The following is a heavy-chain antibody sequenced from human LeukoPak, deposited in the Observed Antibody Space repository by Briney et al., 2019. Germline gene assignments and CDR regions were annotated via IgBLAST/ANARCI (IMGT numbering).Heavy chain of an antibody. Sequence: GGSLRLSCAASGFTFSSYGMHWVRQAPGKGLVWVSRINSDGSSTSYADSVKGRFTISRDNAKNTLYLQMNSLRAEDTAMYYCARGSDCSGGSCYSYWYFDLWGRGTLVTVSS. D-gene: IGHD2-15*01. J-gene: IGHJ2*01. V-gene: IGHV3-74*01. CDR3: ARGSDCSGGSCYSYWYFDL. CDR1: GFTFSSYG. CDR2: INSDGSST.